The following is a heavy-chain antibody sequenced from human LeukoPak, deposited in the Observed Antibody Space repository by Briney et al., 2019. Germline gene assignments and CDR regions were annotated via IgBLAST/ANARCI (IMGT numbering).Heavy chain of an antibody. CDR1: GFTFSSYS. Sequence: GGSLRLSCAASGFTFSSYSMNWVRQAPGKGLEWVSSISSSSGYIYYADSVKGRFTISRDNAKNSLYLQMNSLRAEDTAVYYCARDRMGAFDIWGQGTMVTVSS. V-gene: IGHV3-21*01. J-gene: IGHJ3*02. CDR2: ISSSSGYI. CDR3: ARDRMGAFDI. D-gene: IGHD3-16*01.